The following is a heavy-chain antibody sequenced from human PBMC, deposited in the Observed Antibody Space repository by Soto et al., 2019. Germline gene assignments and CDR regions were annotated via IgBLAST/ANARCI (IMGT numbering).Heavy chain of an antibody. CDR2: IIPILGLA. CDR1: GGTFSIYT. D-gene: IGHD3-22*01. Sequence: QVQLVQSGAEVKKPGSSVKVSCKASGGTFSIYTISWVRQAPGQGLEWMGRIIPILGLANYAQTFQGRVTITADKSTSTAYMGLSSLRSEDTAVYYCASRYDSSDYWGQGTLVTVSS. V-gene: IGHV1-69*02. J-gene: IGHJ4*02. CDR3: ASRYDSSDY.